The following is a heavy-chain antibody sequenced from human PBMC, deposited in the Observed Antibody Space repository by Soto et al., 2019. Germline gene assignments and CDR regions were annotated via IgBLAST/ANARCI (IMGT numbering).Heavy chain of an antibody. CDR3: ARDHYYDSSGYPRFDY. D-gene: IGHD3-22*01. CDR2: ISYDGSNK. J-gene: IGHJ4*02. CDR1: GFTFSSYA. Sequence: QVQLVESGGGVVQPGRSLRLSCAASGFTFSSYAMHWVRQAPGKVLEWVAVISYDGSNKYYADSVKGRFTISRDNSKNTLYLQMNSLRAEDTAVYYCARDHYYDSSGYPRFDYWGQGTLVTVSS. V-gene: IGHV3-30-3*01.